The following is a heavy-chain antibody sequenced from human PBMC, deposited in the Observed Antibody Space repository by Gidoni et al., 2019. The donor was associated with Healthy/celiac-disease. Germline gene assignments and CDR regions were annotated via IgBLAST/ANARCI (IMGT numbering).Heavy chain of an antibody. CDR2: IYYSGST. V-gene: IGHV4-31*03. Sequence: QVQLQESVPGLVKPSQTLSLTCPVSGASISSGGYYWSWIRTHPGKGMEWIWYIYYSGSTYSNPSRKSRVTISVDTSKNQFSLKLSSVTAADTAVYYCARDIRVQGFDPWGQGTLVTVSS. CDR1: GASISSGGYY. CDR3: ARDIRVQGFDP. D-gene: IGHD3-10*01. J-gene: IGHJ5*02.